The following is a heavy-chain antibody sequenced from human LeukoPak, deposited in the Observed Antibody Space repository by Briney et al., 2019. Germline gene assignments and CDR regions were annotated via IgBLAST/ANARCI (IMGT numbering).Heavy chain of an antibody. CDR1: GDSVSSKRAG. Sequence: SQTLSLTCAISGDSVSSKRAGWNWIRQSPSRGLEWLGRTYYRSKWYYDYALSVKSRMTINPDTSKNQISLQLNSVTPEDTAVYYCVRVAGSGTWDGPGYYIDFWGQGTLVTVSS. CDR3: VRVAGSGTWDGPGYYIDF. J-gene: IGHJ4*02. CDR2: TYYRSKWYY. D-gene: IGHD2-15*01. V-gene: IGHV6-1*01.